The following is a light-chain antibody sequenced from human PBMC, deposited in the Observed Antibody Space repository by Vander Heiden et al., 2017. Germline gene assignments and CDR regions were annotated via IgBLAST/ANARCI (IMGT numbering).Light chain of an antibody. J-gene: IGKJ2*01. V-gene: IGKV2-28*01. CDR3: KQALRTPYT. CDR2: WGS. CDR1: QSLMHSTGYNY. Sequence: EIVMTQSPLSLPVTTGEPAPIACRTGQSLMHSTGYNYFHWYLQKPGQSPQLLIYWGSNRASGVPDRFSGSGSGTDFTLQISRVEAEDVGVYYCKQALRTPYTFGQGTKLEIK.